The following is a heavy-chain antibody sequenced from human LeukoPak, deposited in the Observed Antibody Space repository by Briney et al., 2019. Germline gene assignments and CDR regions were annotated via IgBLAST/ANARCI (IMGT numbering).Heavy chain of an antibody. CDR3: AKDLVAVAGSYYYGMDV. J-gene: IGHJ6*02. CDR2: ISHDGSNK. D-gene: IGHD6-19*01. Sequence: PGGSLRLSCAASGFTFSSYGMHWVRQAPGKGLEWVAVISHDGSNKYYADSVKGRFTISRDNSKSTLYLQMNSLRAEDTAVYYCAKDLVAVAGSYYYGMDVWGQGTTVTVSS. CDR1: GFTFSSYG. V-gene: IGHV3-30*18.